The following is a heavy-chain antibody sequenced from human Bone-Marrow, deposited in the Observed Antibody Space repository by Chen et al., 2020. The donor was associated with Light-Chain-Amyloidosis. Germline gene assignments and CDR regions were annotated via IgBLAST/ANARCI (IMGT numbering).Heavy chain of an antibody. CDR2: IRYDGSNK. CDR3: AKGHDYGDYGEYYFDY. J-gene: IGHJ4*02. V-gene: IGHV3-30*02. D-gene: IGHD4-17*01. Sequence: QVQMVAHGGGGVQPGGRLRLSCSASGFTFSSYGIHWVRQAPGKGLEWVAFIRYDGSNKYYADSVKGRFTISRDNSKNTLYLQMNSLRAEDTALYYCAKGHDYGDYGEYYFDYWGQGTLVTVSS. CDR1: GFTFSSYG.